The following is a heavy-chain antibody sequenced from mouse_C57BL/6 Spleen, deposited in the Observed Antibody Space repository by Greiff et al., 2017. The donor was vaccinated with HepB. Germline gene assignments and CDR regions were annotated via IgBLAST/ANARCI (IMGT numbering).Heavy chain of an antibody. CDR1: GFSLTSYG. D-gene: IGHD2-4*01. V-gene: IGHV2-2*01. Sequence: QVQLKQSGPGLVQPSQSLSITCTVSGFSLTSYGVHWVRQSPGKGLEWLGVIWSGGSTDYNAAFISRQSISKYNSKSQVFFKMNRLQADDTAIYYCARTGLDSYYDYDNAWFAYWGQGTLVTVSA. CDR3: ARTGLDSYYDYDNAWFAY. J-gene: IGHJ3*01. CDR2: IWSGGST.